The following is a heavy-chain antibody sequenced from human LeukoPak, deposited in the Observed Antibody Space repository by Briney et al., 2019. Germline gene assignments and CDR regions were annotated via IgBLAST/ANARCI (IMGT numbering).Heavy chain of an antibody. V-gene: IGHV3-74*01. CDR2: ISGDGSMT. Sequence: PGGPLRLSCAVSGFTFRSYWMHWVRQAPGKGLVWVSRISGDGSMTNYADSVKGRFTISRDNAKNTVYLQMNSLRAEDTAVYYCARYSSSSGGASHYLDYWGQGTLVTVSS. CDR3: ARYSSSSGGASHYLDY. CDR1: GFTFRSYW. J-gene: IGHJ4*02. D-gene: IGHD6-6*01.